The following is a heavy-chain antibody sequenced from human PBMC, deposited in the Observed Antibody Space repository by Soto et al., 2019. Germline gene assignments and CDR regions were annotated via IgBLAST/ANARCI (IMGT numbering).Heavy chain of an antibody. D-gene: IGHD6-13*01. J-gene: IGHJ4*02. CDR1: GFDFGDYY. CDR2: IDSGDGTT. V-gene: IGHV3-11*01. Sequence: GGSLRLSCTGSGFDFGDYYMSWIRQAPGKGLEWVSYIDSGDGTTYYTDSVKGRFTISRDNAKKTVYLQMGSLRVEDTALYYCVRPYYSSSWFTFDRWGQGTLVTVSS. CDR3: VRPYYSSSWFTFDR.